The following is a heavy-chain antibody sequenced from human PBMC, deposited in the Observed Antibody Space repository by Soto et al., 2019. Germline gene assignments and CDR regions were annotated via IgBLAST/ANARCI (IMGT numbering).Heavy chain of an antibody. CDR1: GGSFSGYY. V-gene: IGHV4-34*01. D-gene: IGHD6-19*01. J-gene: IGHJ4*02. CDR2: INHSAST. CDR3: ARSHSSGWYGAFDY. Sequence: QVQLQQWGAGLLKPSETLSLTCAVYGGSFSGYYWSWIRQPPGKGLEWIGEINHSASTNYNPSLRSRVTIALDMSKNKFSLKLSSVTAADTAVYYCARSHSSGWYGAFDYWGQGTLVTVSS.